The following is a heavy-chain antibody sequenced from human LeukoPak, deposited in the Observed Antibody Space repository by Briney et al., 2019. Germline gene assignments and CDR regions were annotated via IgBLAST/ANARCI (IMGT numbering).Heavy chain of an antibody. J-gene: IGHJ4*02. Sequence: GGSLRLSCAASGFTFSSYSMNWVRQAPGKGLEWVSYISSSSSTIYYADSVKGRFTISRDNAKNSLYLQMNSLRAEDTAVYYCARTYSSGWYFTGDWGQGTLVTVSS. D-gene: IGHD6-19*01. V-gene: IGHV3-48*04. CDR3: ARTYSSGWYFTGD. CDR1: GFTFSSYS. CDR2: ISSSSSTI.